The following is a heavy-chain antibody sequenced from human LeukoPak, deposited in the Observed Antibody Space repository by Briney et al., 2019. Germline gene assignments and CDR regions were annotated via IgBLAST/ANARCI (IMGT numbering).Heavy chain of an antibody. CDR1: GFTFSSYS. CDR3: AKGESKDYLNYFDYLNYFDH. Sequence: GGSLRLSCAASGFTFSSYSMIWVRQAPGKGLEWVSYISSSSSTIYYADSVKGRFTISRDNSKNTLYLQMNSLRAEDTAVYYCAKGESKDYLNYFDYLNYFDHWGQGALVTVSS. CDR2: ISSSSSTI. V-gene: IGHV3-48*01. D-gene: IGHD2/OR15-2a*01. J-gene: IGHJ4*02.